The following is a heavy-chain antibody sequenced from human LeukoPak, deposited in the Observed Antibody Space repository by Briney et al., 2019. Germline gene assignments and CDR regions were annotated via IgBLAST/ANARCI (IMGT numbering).Heavy chain of an antibody. CDR1: GFTFSSYS. D-gene: IGHD1-26*01. Sequence: GGSLRLSCAASGFTFSSYSMNWVRQAPGKGLEWVSYISSSGRSILYAGSVKGRFTVSRDNAKNSLYLQMNNLRAEDTAVYYCGREIPSGSYAPDYWGQGILVIVSS. V-gene: IGHV3-21*05. J-gene: IGHJ4*02. CDR2: ISSSGRSI. CDR3: GREIPSGSYAPDY.